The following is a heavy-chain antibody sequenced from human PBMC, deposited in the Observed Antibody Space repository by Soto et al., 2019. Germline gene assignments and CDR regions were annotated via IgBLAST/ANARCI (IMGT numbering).Heavy chain of an antibody. Sequence: ASLKVSCKASGYTFTSYGISWVRQAPGQGLEWKGWISAYNGNTNYAQKLQGRVTMTTDTSTSTAYMELRSLRSDDTAVYYCARDRTIFGVVIPLDYWGQGTLVTVSS. CDR2: ISAYNGNT. J-gene: IGHJ4*02. V-gene: IGHV1-18*01. CDR3: ARDRTIFGVVIPLDY. CDR1: GYTFTSYG. D-gene: IGHD3-3*01.